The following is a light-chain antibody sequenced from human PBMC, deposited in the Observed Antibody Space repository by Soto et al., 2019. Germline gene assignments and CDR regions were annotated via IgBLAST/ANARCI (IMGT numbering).Light chain of an antibody. V-gene: IGKV3-15*01. J-gene: IGKJ4*01. CDR1: QSVAFH. CDR3: RPYKKWPPVT. Sequence: EIVMTQSPATLSVSPGETATLSCRASQSVAFHLAWYQQKPGQGPRLLIYGAFTRATGIPARFSGSGSGTEFALTISSPQSEDFAVSYCRPYKKWPPVTFGGGTKVEIK. CDR2: GAF.